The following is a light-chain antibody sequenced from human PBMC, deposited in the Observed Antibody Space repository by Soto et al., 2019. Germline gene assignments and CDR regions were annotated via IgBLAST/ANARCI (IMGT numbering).Light chain of an antibody. CDR1: QSVSIS. J-gene: IGKJ4*01. Sequence: EIVMTHSPATLSVSPCERATLSSRASQSVSISLAWYQQKPGQAPRLLIYGASTRATGIPARFSGSGSGTEFSLTISSLQSEDFAVYYCQQFSSYPLTFGGGTKVDIK. CDR3: QQFSSYPLT. V-gene: IGKV3-15*01. CDR2: GAS.